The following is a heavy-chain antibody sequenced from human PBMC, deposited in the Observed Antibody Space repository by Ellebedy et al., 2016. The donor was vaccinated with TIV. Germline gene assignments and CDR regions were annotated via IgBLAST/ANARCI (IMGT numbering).Heavy chain of an antibody. Sequence: GGSLRLXXVASGFTFSSYWMSWVRQAPGKGLEWVANIKQDGSEEYYVDSVKGRFTISRDNAKNSLYLQMNSLRAEDTAVYYCARRYFDYWGQGTLVTVSS. CDR2: IKQDGSEE. CDR1: GFTFSSYW. J-gene: IGHJ4*02. CDR3: ARRYFDY. V-gene: IGHV3-7*03.